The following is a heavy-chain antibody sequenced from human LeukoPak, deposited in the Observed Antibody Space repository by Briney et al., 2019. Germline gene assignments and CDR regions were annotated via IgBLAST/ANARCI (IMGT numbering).Heavy chain of an antibody. J-gene: IGHJ4*02. CDR1: GFTFSSYA. Sequence: GGSLRLSCAASGFTFSSYAMSWVRQAPGKGLEWVANIKQDGSEKYYVDSVKGRFTISRDNAKNSLYLQMNSLRAEDTAVYYCARDLEMATDWGLDYWGQGTLVTVSS. CDR2: IKQDGSEK. CDR3: ARDLEMATDWGLDY. V-gene: IGHV3-7*01. D-gene: IGHD5-24*01.